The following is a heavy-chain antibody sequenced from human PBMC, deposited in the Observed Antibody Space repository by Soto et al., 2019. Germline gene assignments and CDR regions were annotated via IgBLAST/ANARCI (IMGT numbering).Heavy chain of an antibody. D-gene: IGHD6-25*01. Sequence: QVQLQESGPGLVESSGTLSLTCEVSSGSISSGNWWSWVRQPPGKGLEWIGEIYYTGATNYNPSLKSRVTMTIDKSKDQFSXXXXXXXXXXXXXXXXXXXXXXXSGWMYYFDFWGQGILVSVSS. CDR1: SGSISSGNW. CDR2: IYYTGAT. CDR3: XXXXXXXSGWMYYFDF. J-gene: IGHJ4*02. V-gene: IGHV4-4*02.